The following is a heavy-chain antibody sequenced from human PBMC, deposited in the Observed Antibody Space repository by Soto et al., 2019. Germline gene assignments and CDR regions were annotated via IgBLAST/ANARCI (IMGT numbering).Heavy chain of an antibody. V-gene: IGHV1-18*01. D-gene: IGHD2-15*01. Sequence: QVQLVQSGAEVKKPGASVKVSCKASGYTFVNYAFTWVRQAPGQGLEWMGWTSAYNGNTKYAQKFQGRFSLTRDPSTGSAHMELTSLRSDDTPVYFCVRLPCGGCTCYPPTFDYWGQGTLVSVSS. J-gene: IGHJ4*02. CDR3: VRLPCGGCTCYPPTFDY. CDR2: TSAYNGNT. CDR1: GYTFVNYA.